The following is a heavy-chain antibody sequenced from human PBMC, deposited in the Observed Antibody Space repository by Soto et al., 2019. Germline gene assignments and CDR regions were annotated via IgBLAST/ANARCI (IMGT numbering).Heavy chain of an antibody. D-gene: IGHD6-19*01. V-gene: IGHV1-18*01. J-gene: IGHJ4*02. CDR2: ISGNNDNA. CDR3: ARDRGAGWFVD. CDR1: GYTFDSYG. Sequence: ASVKVSCKASGYTFDSYGISWVRQAPGQGLEWMGWISGNNDNANYGQHLQGRVTMTTDTSTSTAHMELRSLRSDDTAVYYCARDRGAGWFVDWGQGTPVTVSS.